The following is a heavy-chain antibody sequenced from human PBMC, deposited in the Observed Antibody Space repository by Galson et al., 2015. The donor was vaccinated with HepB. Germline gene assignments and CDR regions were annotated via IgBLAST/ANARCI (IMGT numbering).Heavy chain of an antibody. D-gene: IGHD5-18*01. CDR3: ARDLGAALATVTLDS. J-gene: IGHJ4*02. CDR2: ISSSSTHI. V-gene: IGHV3-21*01. Sequence: SLRLSCAASGFTFRTYSMNWVRQAPGKGLEWVSGISSSSTHIYYADSVKGRFTISRDNAKNSLYLQMNNLRVEDTAVYYCARDLGAALATVTLDSWGQGTLVTVSS. CDR1: GFTFRTYS.